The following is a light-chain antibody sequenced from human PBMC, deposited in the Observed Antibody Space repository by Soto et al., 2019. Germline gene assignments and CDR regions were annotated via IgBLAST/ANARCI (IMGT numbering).Light chain of an antibody. CDR1: QSVSSRY. CDR2: GAS. V-gene: IGKV3-20*01. J-gene: IGKJ2*01. Sequence: EIGLTQSPGTLSLSPGGRATLSCRASQSVSSRYLAWYQQKPGQAPRPLIYGASSMATGSPDRFSGSGSGTDFTLTISRLEPEDFAVYYCQQYGSSPLYTFGQGTKLEIK. CDR3: QQYGSSPLYT.